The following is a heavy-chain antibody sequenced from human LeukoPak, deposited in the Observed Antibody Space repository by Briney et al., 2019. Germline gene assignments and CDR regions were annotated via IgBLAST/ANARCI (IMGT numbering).Heavy chain of an antibody. CDR1: GFTFSSYA. CDR2: ISYDGSNK. Sequence: GGSLRLSCAASGFTFSSYAMHWVRQALGKGLEWVAVISYDGSNKYYADSVKGRFTISRDNSKNTLYLQMNSLRAEDTAVYYCARDRSYGDYPDYWGQGTLVTVSS. CDR3: ARDRSYGDYPDY. J-gene: IGHJ4*02. D-gene: IGHD4-17*01. V-gene: IGHV3-30-3*01.